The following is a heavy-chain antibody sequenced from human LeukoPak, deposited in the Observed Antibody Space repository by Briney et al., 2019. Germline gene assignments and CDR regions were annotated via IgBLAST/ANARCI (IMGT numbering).Heavy chain of an antibody. Sequence: GESLKISCKGSGYGFTSYWIGWVRQMPGKGLECMGIIYPGDSDTRYSPSFQGQVTISADKSISTAYLQWSSLKASDTAMYYCARVPEAAAAFFDYWGQGTLVTVSS. D-gene: IGHD6-13*01. CDR3: ARVPEAAAAFFDY. V-gene: IGHV5-51*01. CDR1: GYGFTSYW. J-gene: IGHJ4*02. CDR2: IYPGDSDT.